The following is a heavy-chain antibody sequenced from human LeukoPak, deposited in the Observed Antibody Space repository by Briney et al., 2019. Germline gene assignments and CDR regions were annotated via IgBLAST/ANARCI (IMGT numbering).Heavy chain of an antibody. CDR1: GFTVSSNY. CDR3: ARFYGDYAQAFDI. Sequence: GGSLRLSCAASGFTVSSNYMSWVRQAPGKGLEWVSVIYSGASTYYADSVKGRFTISRDNSKNTLYLQMNSLRAEDTAVYYCARFYGDYAQAFDIWGQGTMVTVS. V-gene: IGHV3-53*01. D-gene: IGHD4-17*01. J-gene: IGHJ3*02. CDR2: IYSGAST.